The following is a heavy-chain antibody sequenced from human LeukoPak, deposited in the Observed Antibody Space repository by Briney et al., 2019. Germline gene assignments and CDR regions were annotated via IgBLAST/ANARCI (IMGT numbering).Heavy chain of an antibody. CDR1: GFTCSTYA. D-gene: IGHD3-10*01. Sequence: GKSLRLSCAASGFTCSTYAMSWVRQAPGKGLEWVSAISGSGGSTYYADSVKGRFTISRDNSKNTLYLQMNSLRAEDTAVYYCAKASYGLIDYWGQGTLVTVSS. CDR2: ISGSGGST. CDR3: AKASYGLIDY. V-gene: IGHV3-23*01. J-gene: IGHJ4*02.